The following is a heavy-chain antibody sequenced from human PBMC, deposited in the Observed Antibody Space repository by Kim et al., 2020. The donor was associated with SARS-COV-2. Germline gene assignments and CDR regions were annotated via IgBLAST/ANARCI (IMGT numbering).Heavy chain of an antibody. D-gene: IGHD6-19*01. CDR1: GFTFSSYS. J-gene: IGHJ6*02. V-gene: IGHV3-21*01. CDR3: ARASGDSSGWRGYYYYGMDV. CDR2: ISSSSSYI. Sequence: GGSLRLSCAASGFTFSSYSMNWVRQAPGKGLEWVSSISSSSSYIYYADSVKGRFTISRDNAKNSLYLQMNSLRAEDTAVYYCARASGDSSGWRGYYYYGMDVWGQGTTVTVSS.